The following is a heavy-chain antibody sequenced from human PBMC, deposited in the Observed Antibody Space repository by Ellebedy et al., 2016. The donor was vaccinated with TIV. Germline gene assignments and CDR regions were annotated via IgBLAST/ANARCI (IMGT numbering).Heavy chain of an antibody. CDR2: INHSGST. CDR1: GGSISSYY. Sequence: MPSETLSLTCTVSGGSISSYYWSWIRQPPGKGLEWIGEINHSGSTNYNPSLKSRVTISVDTSKNQFSLKLSSVTAADTAVYYCARARYSNTPFDYWGQGTLVTVSS. V-gene: IGHV4-34*01. J-gene: IGHJ4*02. D-gene: IGHD6-13*01. CDR3: ARARYSNTPFDY.